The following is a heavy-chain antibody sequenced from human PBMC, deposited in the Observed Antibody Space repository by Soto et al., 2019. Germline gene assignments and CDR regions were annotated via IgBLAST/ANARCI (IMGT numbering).Heavy chain of an antibody. CDR3: ARAPPGLFPRWDV. CDR1: GGSMSRGGQS. Sequence: ALSLTCAVSGGSMSRGGQSWSWIRQPPGKGLEWLGFIYYTGSTYYNPSLKSRVTLSVDRSKNQFSLNLTSVTAADTAMYFCARAPPGLFPRWDVWGQGTTVTVSS. D-gene: IGHD3-10*01. J-gene: IGHJ6*02. CDR2: IYYTGST. V-gene: IGHV4-30-2*01.